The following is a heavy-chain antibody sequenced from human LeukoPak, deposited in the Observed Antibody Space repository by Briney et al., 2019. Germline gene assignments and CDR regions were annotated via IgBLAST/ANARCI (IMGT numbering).Heavy chain of an antibody. D-gene: IGHD1-26*01. CDR1: GYSFTSYW. V-gene: IGHV5-51*01. CDR2: IYPGDSHT. J-gene: IGHJ4*02. Sequence: ESLKISCKGSGYSFTSYWIGWVRRMPGKGLEWMGIIYPGDSHTRYSPSFQGQVTISADKSISTPYLQWSSLKASDTAMYYCARIVGATAYIDYWGQGTLVTVSS. CDR3: ARIVGATAYIDY.